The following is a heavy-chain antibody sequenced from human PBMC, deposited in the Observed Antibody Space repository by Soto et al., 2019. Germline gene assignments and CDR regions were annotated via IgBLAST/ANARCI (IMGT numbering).Heavy chain of an antibody. Sequence: PGGSLRLSWAASGFTFSDYAMRWVRQAPGKGLEWVSSISGSSGNTFYADSVKGRFTISRDNSKNTLFLQMNSLTAEDTAVYYCAKGTTELLPFDYWGQGTLVTVSS. D-gene: IGHD1-26*01. CDR2: ISGSSGNT. V-gene: IGHV3-23*01. J-gene: IGHJ4*02. CDR3: AKGTTELLPFDY. CDR1: GFTFSDYA.